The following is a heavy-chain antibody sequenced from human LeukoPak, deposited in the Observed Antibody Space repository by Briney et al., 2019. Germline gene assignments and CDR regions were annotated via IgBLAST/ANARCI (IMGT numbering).Heavy chain of an antibody. V-gene: IGHV4-39*07. CDR2: IFYSGST. Sequence: GSLRLSCVASGFTFSTYEMNWVRQPPGKGLEWIGTIFYSGSTYYNPSLKSRVTISVDTSKNQFSLKLSSVTAADTAVYYCAREPGRRLATYYFDYWGQGTLVTVSS. CDR1: GFTFSTYE. CDR3: AREPGRRLATYYFDY. D-gene: IGHD6-19*01. J-gene: IGHJ4*02.